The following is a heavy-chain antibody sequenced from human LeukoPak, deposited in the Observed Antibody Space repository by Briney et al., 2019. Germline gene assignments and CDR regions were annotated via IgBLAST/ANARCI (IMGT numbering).Heavy chain of an antibody. CDR2: IYPGDSDT. D-gene: IGHD5-12*01. CDR3: ARATEEPGYDDLFAI. J-gene: IGHJ4*02. Sequence: GESLKSSCKGSGYSFTSYWIGWVRQMPVKGLEWMGIIYPGDSDTRYSPSFQGQVTISAHKSIRTAYLQWSSLKASDTAMYYCARATEEPGYDDLFAIWGQGTLVTVSS. CDR1: GYSFTSYW. V-gene: IGHV5-51*01.